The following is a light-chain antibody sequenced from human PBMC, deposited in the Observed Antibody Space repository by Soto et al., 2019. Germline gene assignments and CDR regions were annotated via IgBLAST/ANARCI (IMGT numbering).Light chain of an antibody. Sequence: EIVMTQSPATLSVSPGERATLSCSASQSVSSNLAWYQQKPGQAPRLLIYGASTRATGIPARFSGSGSGTEFTLTISSLQSEDFAVYYCQQYKNWPPLLTFGGGKKVEIK. J-gene: IGKJ4*01. V-gene: IGKV3-15*01. CDR3: QQYKNWPPLLT. CDR1: QSVSSN. CDR2: GAS.